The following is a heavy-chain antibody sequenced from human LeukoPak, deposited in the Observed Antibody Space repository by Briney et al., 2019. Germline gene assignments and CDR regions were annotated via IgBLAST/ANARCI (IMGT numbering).Heavy chain of an antibody. CDR1: GFTFSSYG. V-gene: IGHV3-23*01. Sequence: GGSLRLSCAASGFTFSSYGMSWVRQAPGKGLEWVSAISGSGGSTYYADSVKGRFTISRDNSKNTLYLQMNSLRAEDTAVYYCARDATEVTRLDSWGQGTLVTVSS. D-gene: IGHD4-23*01. CDR3: ARDATEVTRLDS. J-gene: IGHJ4*02. CDR2: ISGSGGST.